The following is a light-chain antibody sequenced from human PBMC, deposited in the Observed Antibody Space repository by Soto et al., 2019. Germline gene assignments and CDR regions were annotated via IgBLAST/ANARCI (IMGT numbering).Light chain of an antibody. Sequence: DIQMTQSPSSLSASVGDRVTITCQASQDISNYLNWYQQKPGKAPKLLIYDASNLETGVPSRFSGSGSGTEFTLTISSLQPDDSATYYCQQDNSYPYTFGQGTRLEVK. CDR2: DAS. CDR1: QDISNY. V-gene: IGKV1-33*01. CDR3: QQDNSYPYT. J-gene: IGKJ2*01.